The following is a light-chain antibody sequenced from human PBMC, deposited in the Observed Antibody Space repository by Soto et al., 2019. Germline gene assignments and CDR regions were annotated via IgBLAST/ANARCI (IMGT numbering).Light chain of an antibody. V-gene: IGLV2-14*03. CDR1: SSDVGGYNY. J-gene: IGLJ2*01. CDR3: SSYTTSSTLGL. Sequence: QSALTQPASVSGSPGQSITISCTGSSSDVGGYNYVSWYQQHPGKAPKLMIYDVSNRPSGVSNRFSGSKSGNTASLTISGLQAEDEADYYCSSYTTSSTLGLFGGGTKVTVL. CDR2: DVS.